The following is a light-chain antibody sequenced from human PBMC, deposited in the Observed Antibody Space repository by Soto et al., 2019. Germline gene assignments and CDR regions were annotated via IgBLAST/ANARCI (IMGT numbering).Light chain of an antibody. J-gene: IGKJ3*01. V-gene: IGKV3D-15*01. CDR2: GAS. CDR1: QSLNRN. Sequence: EILMTQSPATLSVSPGERATLSCRASQSLNRNLAWYQQKPGQAPRLIIYGASTRASGIPARFSGSGSGTEFTLTILILQSEDYALYYCHHYNHWPPAFTFGHANKVDL. CDR3: HHYNHWPPAFT.